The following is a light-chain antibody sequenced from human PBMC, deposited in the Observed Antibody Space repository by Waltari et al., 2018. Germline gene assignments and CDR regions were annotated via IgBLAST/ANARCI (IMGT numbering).Light chain of an antibody. CDR2: EVG. Sequence: QSALTPPASVSGSPGQSITISCTGSSSDVGGYNYVSWYQQHPDRAPKLLIYEVGSRPSGVSDRFSGSKSGNTASLTISGLQAEDEADYYCSSYTSSITYVFGVGTKVTVL. V-gene: IGLV2-14*01. J-gene: IGLJ1*01. CDR3: SSYTSSITYV. CDR1: SSDVGGYNY.